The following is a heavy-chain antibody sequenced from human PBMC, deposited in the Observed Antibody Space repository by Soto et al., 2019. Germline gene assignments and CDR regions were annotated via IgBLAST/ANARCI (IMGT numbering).Heavy chain of an antibody. D-gene: IGHD2-21*01. J-gene: IGHJ4*02. CDR2: INHSGST. CDR1: GGSFSGYY. CDR3: AIDKIPGLFDY. V-gene: IGHV4-34*01. Sequence: QVQLQQWGAGLLKPSETLSLTCAVYGGSFSGYYWTWIRQPPGTGLECIGEINHSGSTNYNPSLKSRVPISVDTSKTQFSLELTSVTAADTAVYYGAIDKIPGLFDYWGQGTLVTVSS.